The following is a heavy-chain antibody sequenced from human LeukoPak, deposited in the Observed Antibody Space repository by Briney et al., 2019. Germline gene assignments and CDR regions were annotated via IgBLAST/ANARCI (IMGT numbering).Heavy chain of an antibody. V-gene: IGHV3-15*01. J-gene: IGHJ4*02. CDR2: IKSKADGGTT. Sequence: GGSLRLSCAASGVAFSDVWMTWVRQAPGKGLEWVGRIKSKADGGTTDYAAPVKGRFSISGDDSKNTVYLQMDSLEAEDTAVYYCAAFSKGFWGQGTLVTVSS. CDR1: GVAFSDVW. CDR3: AAFSKGF.